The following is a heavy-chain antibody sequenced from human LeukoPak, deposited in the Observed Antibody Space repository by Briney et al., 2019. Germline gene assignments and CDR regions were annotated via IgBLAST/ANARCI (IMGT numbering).Heavy chain of an antibody. V-gene: IGHV1-2*02. CDR3: ARDESSVVDTATGIDY. Sequence: ASVKVSSKASGYSFTDYYLHGVRQAPGQGREWMGWINPNSGGTHYAQKCQGRVTKTRDTSNSTAYMELSRLRSDDTAVYYCARDESSVVDTATGIDYWGQGNLVTVSS. D-gene: IGHD5-18*01. CDR2: INPNSGGT. J-gene: IGHJ4*02. CDR1: GYSFTDYY.